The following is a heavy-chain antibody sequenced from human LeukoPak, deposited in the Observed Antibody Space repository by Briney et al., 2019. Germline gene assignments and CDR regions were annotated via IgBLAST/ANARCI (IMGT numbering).Heavy chain of an antibody. Sequence: SETLSLTCSVSGAPLRSHYWTWIRQSPGRGLEYIGHIYFSETTKYNPSLKSRATIPVDTSKNQFSLKLSSVTAADTAVYYCARDRPAAAGNYYYYYGMDVWGQGTTVTVSS. CDR3: ARDRPAAAGNYYYYYGMDV. V-gene: IGHV4-59*11. J-gene: IGHJ6*02. CDR2: IYFSETT. CDR1: GAPLRSHY. D-gene: IGHD6-13*01.